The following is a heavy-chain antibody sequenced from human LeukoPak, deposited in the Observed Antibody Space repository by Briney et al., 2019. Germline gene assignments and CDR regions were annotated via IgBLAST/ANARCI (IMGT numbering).Heavy chain of an antibody. CDR2: IYSGGST. CDR3: ARGHSYPEGFDY. CDR1: GFTVSSNY. D-gene: IGHD1-26*01. Sequence: GGSLRLSCAASGFTVSSNYMSWVRQAPGKGLEWVSVIYSGGSTYYADSVKGRFTISRDNSKNTLYLQMNSLRAEDTAVYYCARGHSYPEGFDYWGQGTLVTVSS. J-gene: IGHJ4*02. V-gene: IGHV3-53*01.